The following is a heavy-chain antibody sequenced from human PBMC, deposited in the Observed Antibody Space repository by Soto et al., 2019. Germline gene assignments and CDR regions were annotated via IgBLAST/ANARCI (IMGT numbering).Heavy chain of an antibody. CDR1: GFTFSRYA. D-gene: IGHD1-7*01. J-gene: IGHJ4*02. CDR3: AKENADYYGTSGLFDY. Sequence: QPGGSLRLSCAASGFTFSRYAMGWVRQTAGKGLEWVSAISGSGDDTYYVESVKGRFTISRDNSKNTPYLQMNSLRAEDTAVYYCAKENADYYGTSGLFDYWGQGALVTVSS. CDR2: ISGSGDDT. V-gene: IGHV3-23*01.